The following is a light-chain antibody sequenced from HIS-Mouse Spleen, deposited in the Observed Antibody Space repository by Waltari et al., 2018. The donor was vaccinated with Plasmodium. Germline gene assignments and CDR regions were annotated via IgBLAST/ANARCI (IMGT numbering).Light chain of an antibody. V-gene: IGKV1-27*01. Sequence: DIQMTQSPSPLSASVGDRVTITFRAWQGISNYLAWYQQKPGKVPKLLIYAASTLQSGVPSRFSGSGSGTDFTLTISSLQPEDVATYYCQKYNSALWTFGQGTKVEIK. CDR3: QKYNSALWT. CDR2: AAS. J-gene: IGKJ1*01. CDR1: QGISNY.